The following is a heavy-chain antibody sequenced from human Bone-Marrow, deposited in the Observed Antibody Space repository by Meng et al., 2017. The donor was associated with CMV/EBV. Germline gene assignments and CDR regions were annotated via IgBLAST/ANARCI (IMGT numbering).Heavy chain of an antibody. CDR3: AKGFDFWSGYYDGY. Sequence: GGSLRLSCAASGFAFSSYWTSWVRQAPGKGLEWVANINHDESEKHYVDSVKGRFTISRDNSKNTLYLQMNSLRAEDTAVYYCAKGFDFWSGYYDGYWGQGTLVTVSS. J-gene: IGHJ4*02. D-gene: IGHD3-3*01. CDR2: INHDESEK. V-gene: IGHV3-7*01. CDR1: GFAFSSYW.